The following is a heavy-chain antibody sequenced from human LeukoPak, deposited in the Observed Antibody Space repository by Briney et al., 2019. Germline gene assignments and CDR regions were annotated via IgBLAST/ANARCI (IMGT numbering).Heavy chain of an antibody. D-gene: IGHD1-26*01. CDR3: ARGIVGATSDAFDI. CDR1: GGSISSYY. Sequence: SETLSLTCTVSGGSISSYYWGWIRQPPGKGLEWIGYIYYSGSTNYNPSLKSRVTISVDTSKNQFSLKLSSVTAADTAVYYCARGIVGATSDAFDIWGQGTMVTVSS. CDR2: IYYSGST. J-gene: IGHJ3*02. V-gene: IGHV4-59*01.